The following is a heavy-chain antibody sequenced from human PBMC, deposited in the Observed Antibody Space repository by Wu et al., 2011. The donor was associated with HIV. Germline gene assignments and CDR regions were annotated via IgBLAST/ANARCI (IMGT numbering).Heavy chain of an antibody. CDR1: GGTFSSYA. J-gene: IGHJ5*02. Sequence: QVLLVQSGAEVKKPGSSVKVSCKASGGTFSSYAISWVRQAPGQGLEWMGRIIPIFGTANYAQKFQGRVTITADESTSTAYMELSSLRSEDTAVYYCARSHVLAAAGKGVHWFDPGPGNPGHRLL. V-gene: IGHV1-69*18. CDR3: ARSHVLAAAGKGVHWFDP. D-gene: IGHD6-13*01. CDR2: IIPIFGTA.